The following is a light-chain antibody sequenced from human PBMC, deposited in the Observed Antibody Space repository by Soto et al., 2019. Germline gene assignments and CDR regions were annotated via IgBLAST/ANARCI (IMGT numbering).Light chain of an antibody. CDR3: CSYAGSYV. Sequence: QSVLTQPAPVSGSPGQSIAISCTGTSSDVGGYNLVSWYQQHPGKAPKLMIYEVSKRPSGVSNRFSGSKSGNTASLTISGLQAEDEADYYCCSYAGSYVFGTGTKVTV. CDR2: EVS. V-gene: IGLV2-23*02. J-gene: IGLJ1*01. CDR1: SSDVGGYNL.